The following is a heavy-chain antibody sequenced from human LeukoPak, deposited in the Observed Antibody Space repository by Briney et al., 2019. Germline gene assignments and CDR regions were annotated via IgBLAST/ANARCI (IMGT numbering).Heavy chain of an antibody. CDR1: GYTFTSYY. J-gene: IGHJ4*02. CDR2: INPSGGST. V-gene: IGHV1-46*01. D-gene: IGHD6-13*01. Sequence: GGSLRLSCAASGYTFTSYYMHWVRQAPGQGLEWMGIINPSGGSTSYAQKFQGRVTMTRDMSTSTVYMELSSLRSEDTAVYYCARDFSSWSPDDYWGQGTLVTVSS. CDR3: ARDFSSWSPDDY.